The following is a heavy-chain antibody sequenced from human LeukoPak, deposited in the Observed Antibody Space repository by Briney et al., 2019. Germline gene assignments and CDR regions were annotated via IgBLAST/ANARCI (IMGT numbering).Heavy chain of an antibody. Sequence: GGTLRLSCSVSGFTFSSYDMNWGCLGPGKGLEWVSSISSGARTIYYADSVKGRFTISRDNAKNSLYLQMNSLGPEDTAVYYCARVGALSSSWLLYWGQGTLVTVSS. CDR2: ISSGARTI. V-gene: IGHV3-48*03. J-gene: IGHJ4*02. CDR1: GFTFSSYD. D-gene: IGHD6-13*01. CDR3: ARVGALSSSWLLY.